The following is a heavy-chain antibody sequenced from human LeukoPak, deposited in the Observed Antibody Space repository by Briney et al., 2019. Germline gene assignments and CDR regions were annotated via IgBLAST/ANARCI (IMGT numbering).Heavy chain of an antibody. CDR3: VAGTDYLDY. J-gene: IGHJ4*02. CDR2: ISYDGSNK. V-gene: IGHV3-30*03. Sequence: GGSLRLSCAASGFTFSSYGMHWVRQAPGKGLEWVAVISYDGSNKYYADSVKGRFTISRDNSKNTLYLQMNSLRAEDTAVYYAVAGTDYLDYWGQGTLVTVSS. D-gene: IGHD6-19*01. CDR1: GFTFSSYG.